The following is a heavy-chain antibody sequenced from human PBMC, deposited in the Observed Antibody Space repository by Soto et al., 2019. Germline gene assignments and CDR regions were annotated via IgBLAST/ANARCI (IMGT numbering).Heavy chain of an antibody. CDR1: GFTFSSYL. Sequence: GGALRLSCAASGFTFSSYLMSWVRQSPGKGLEWVANIKQDGSEKYYVDSVKGRFTISRDNAKNSLYLQMNSLRAEDTAVYYCARDSGWYPYYFDYWGQGTLVTVSS. J-gene: IGHJ4*02. CDR2: IKQDGSEK. V-gene: IGHV3-7*01. D-gene: IGHD6-19*01. CDR3: ARDSGWYPYYFDY.